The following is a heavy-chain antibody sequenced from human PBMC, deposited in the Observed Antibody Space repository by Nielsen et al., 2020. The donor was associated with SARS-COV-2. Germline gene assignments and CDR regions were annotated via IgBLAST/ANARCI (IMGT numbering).Heavy chain of an antibody. Sequence: GGSLRLSCAASGFTFSSYAMHWVRQAPGKGLEWVAVISYDGSNKYYADSVKGRFTISRDNSKNTLFLQMNSLRAEDTAVYYCARDGGGYIDYWGQGTLVTVSS. D-gene: IGHD5-12*01. CDR1: GFTFSSYA. CDR3: ARDGGGYIDY. V-gene: IGHV3-30*04. CDR2: ISYDGSNK. J-gene: IGHJ4*02.